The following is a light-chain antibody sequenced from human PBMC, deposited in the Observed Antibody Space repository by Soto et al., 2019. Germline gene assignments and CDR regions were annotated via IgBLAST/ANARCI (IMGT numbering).Light chain of an antibody. V-gene: IGLV2-14*01. CDR1: SSDVGDYNY. Sequence: QSALTQPASVSGSPGQSITISCTGSSSDVGDYNYVSWYQQHPGRAPKLLIYDVTNRPSGVSNRFSGSESGNTASLTISGLRAEAEGDYYCCSYTSSGTYVVFGGGTKLTVL. J-gene: IGLJ2*01. CDR3: CSYTSSGTYVV. CDR2: DVT.